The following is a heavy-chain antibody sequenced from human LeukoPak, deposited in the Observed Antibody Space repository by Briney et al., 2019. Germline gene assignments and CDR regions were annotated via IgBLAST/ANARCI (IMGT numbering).Heavy chain of an antibody. CDR1: GF. D-gene: IGHD1-26*01. CDR2: ISGSGGST. V-gene: IGHV3-23*01. CDR3: AKGHSGSYSYYFDY. Sequence: GGSLRLSCAASGFMSWVRQAPGQGLEWVSAISGSGGSTYYADSVKGRFTISRDNSKNTLYLQMNGLRAEDTAVYYCAKGHSGSYSYYFDYWGQGTLVTVSS. J-gene: IGHJ4*02.